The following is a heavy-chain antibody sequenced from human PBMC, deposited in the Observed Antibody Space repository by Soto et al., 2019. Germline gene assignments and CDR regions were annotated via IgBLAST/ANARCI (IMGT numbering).Heavy chain of an antibody. J-gene: IGHJ4*02. V-gene: IGHV3-30*18. D-gene: IGHD5-12*01. Sequence: GGSLRLSCAASGFTFSSYGMHWVRQAPGKGLEWVAVISYDGSNKYYADSVKGRFTISRDNSKNTLYLQMNSLRAEDTAVYYCAKIPYLVDIVATLIDYWGQGTLVTVSS. CDR1: GFTFSSYG. CDR3: AKIPYLVDIVATLIDY. CDR2: ISYDGSNK.